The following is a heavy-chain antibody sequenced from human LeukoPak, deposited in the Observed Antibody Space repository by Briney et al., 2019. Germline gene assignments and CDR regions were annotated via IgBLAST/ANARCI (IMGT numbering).Heavy chain of an antibody. CDR2: IYYTGGT. D-gene: IGHD4-11*01. V-gene: IGHV4-39*01. J-gene: IGHJ4*02. CDR3: ARHGGTRVTLVQVYFFDY. Sequence: SETLSLTCSVSGGSITSSSYYWGWIRQPPEKGLEWIGCIYYTGGTYYSPSLESRVTISIDTSKNQFSLKLSSVTAADTAVYYCARHGGTRVTLVQVYFFDYWGQGTLVTVSS. CDR1: GGSITSSSYY.